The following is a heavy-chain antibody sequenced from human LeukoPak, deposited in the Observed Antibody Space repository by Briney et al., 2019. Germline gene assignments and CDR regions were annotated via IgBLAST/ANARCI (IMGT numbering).Heavy chain of an antibody. CDR2: IYYSGST. CDR1: GGSISSSSYY. Sequence: SSETLSLTCTVSGGSISSSSYYWGWIRQPPGKGLEWIGSIYYSGSTYYNPSLKSRVTISVDTSKNQFSLKLSSVTAADTAVYYCARHYRTITMVRGYYFDYWGQGTLVTVSS. V-gene: IGHV4-39*07. D-gene: IGHD3-10*01. J-gene: IGHJ4*02. CDR3: ARHYRTITMVRGYYFDY.